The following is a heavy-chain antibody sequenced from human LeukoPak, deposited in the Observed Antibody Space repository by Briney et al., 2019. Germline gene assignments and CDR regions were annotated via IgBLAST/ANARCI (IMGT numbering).Heavy chain of an antibody. Sequence: SGPTLVNPTQTLTLTCTFSGFSLSTSGMRVSWIRQPPGKALEWLARIDWDDDKYYSTSLKTRLTISKDTSKNQVVLTMTNMDPVDTATYYCARILTGATGDAFDIWGQGTMVTVSS. J-gene: IGHJ3*02. V-gene: IGHV2-70*04. CDR2: IDWDDDK. D-gene: IGHD1-26*01. CDR3: ARILTGATGDAFDI. CDR1: GFSLSTSGMR.